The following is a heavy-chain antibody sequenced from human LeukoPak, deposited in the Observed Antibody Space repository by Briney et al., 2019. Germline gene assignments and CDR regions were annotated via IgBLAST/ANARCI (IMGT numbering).Heavy chain of an antibody. V-gene: IGHV4-39*01. CDR1: GGSISTSSYY. CDR3: ARHYTENGFYYYFDH. J-gene: IGHJ4*02. Sequence: PSETLSLTCTVSGGSISTSSYYWGWIRQPPGKGLDWIGTIYYSGSTYYNPSLKSRVTISVDTSKKQFYLKLRSVTAADTAVYYCARHYTENGFYYYFDHWGQGTLVTVSS. CDR2: IYYSGST. D-gene: IGHD3-22*01.